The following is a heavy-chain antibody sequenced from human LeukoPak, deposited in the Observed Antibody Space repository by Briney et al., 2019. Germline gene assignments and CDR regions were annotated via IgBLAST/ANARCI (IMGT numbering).Heavy chain of an antibody. J-gene: IGHJ4*02. CDR1: GYTFTSYA. Sequence: ASVKVSCKASGYTFTSYAMNWVRQAPGQGLEWMGWINTNTGNPTYAQGFTGRFVFSLDTSVSTAYLQISSLKAEDTAVYYCARDFYDILTGYTYYFDYWGQGTLVTVSS. V-gene: IGHV7-4-1*02. D-gene: IGHD3-9*01. CDR3: ARDFYDILTGYTYYFDY. CDR2: INTNTGNP.